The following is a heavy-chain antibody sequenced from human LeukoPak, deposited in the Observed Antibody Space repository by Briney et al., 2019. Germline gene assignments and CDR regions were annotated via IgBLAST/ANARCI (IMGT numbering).Heavy chain of an antibody. V-gene: IGHV3-48*04. D-gene: IGHD2-2*01. J-gene: IGHJ5*02. CDR3: ARGYCSSTSCYGGNWFDP. Sequence: PGGSLRLSCAASGFTFSSYSMNWVRQAPGKGLEWVSYISSSGSTIYYADSVKGRFTISRDNAKNSLYLQMNSLRAEDTAVYYCARGYCSSTSCYGGNWFDPWGQGTLVTVSS. CDR1: GFTFSSYS. CDR2: ISSSGSTI.